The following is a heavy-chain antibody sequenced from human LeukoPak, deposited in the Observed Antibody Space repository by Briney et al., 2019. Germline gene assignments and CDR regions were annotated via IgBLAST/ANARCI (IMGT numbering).Heavy chain of an antibody. Sequence: SETLSLTCTVSGGSISDYYWSWIRQPPGKGLEWIGYIYYSGSSYHSGSTNYNPSLKSRVTISVEASENQFSLKLSSVTAADTAVYYCARDRAHFDFWGQGTLLTVSS. J-gene: IGHJ4*02. CDR2: IYYSGSSYHSGST. V-gene: IGHV4-59*01. CDR1: GGSISDYY. CDR3: ARDRAHFDF.